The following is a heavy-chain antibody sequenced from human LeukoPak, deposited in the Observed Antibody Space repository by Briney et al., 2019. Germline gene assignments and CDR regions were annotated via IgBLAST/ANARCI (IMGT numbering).Heavy chain of an antibody. CDR1: GFTFSSYA. D-gene: IGHD6-13*01. CDR3: AKGLRGQQLVLGYFDY. Sequence: GGSLRLSCAASGFTFSSYAMSWVRQAPGKGLEWVSVISVSGDSTYYADSVKGRFTISRDNSKNTLHLQMNSLRAEDTAVYYCAKGLRGQQLVLGYFDYWGQGTLVPVSS. CDR2: ISVSGDST. V-gene: IGHV3-23*01. J-gene: IGHJ4*02.